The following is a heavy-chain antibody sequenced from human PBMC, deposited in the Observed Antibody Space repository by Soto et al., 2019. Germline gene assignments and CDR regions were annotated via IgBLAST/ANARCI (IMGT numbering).Heavy chain of an antibody. CDR3: AKIASVIDY. CDR2: INHDGSKT. D-gene: IGHD6-13*01. J-gene: IGHJ4*02. CDR1: KXSFNNYC. V-gene: IGHV3-74*01. Sequence: GSLRLSGAASKXSFNNYCMHWVRQVPGKGQAWVSRINHDGSKTEYADSVKGRFTISRENSKNTLSMQLNSLRAEDTAVYYCAKIASVIDYWGQGTLGTVSS.